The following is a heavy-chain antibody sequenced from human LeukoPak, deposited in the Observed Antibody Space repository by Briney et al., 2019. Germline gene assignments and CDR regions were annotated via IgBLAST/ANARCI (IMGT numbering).Heavy chain of an antibody. J-gene: IGHJ5*01. CDR2: ILSSGTT. V-gene: IGHV3-23*01. CDR1: GFPFSASA. D-gene: IGHD4-17*01. Sequence: GRSLRLSCAASGFPFSASAMTWVRQAPGKGLEWVSHILSSGTTFYADSVRGRFTISRDNSKNTLYLLMTSLRADDTAVYYCATVKYDYGDPVGWFDSWGQGTLVTVSS. CDR3: ATVKYDYGDPVGWFDS.